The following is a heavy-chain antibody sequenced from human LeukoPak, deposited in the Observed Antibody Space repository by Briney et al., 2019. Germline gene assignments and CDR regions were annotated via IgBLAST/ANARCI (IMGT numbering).Heavy chain of an antibody. CDR1: GYTFTSYD. CDR3: ARGSLYCGGDCYHDI. J-gene: IGHJ3*02. CDR2: MNPNSGNT. Sequence: GASVKVPCKASGYTFTSYDINWVRQATGQGLEWMGWMNPNSGNTGYAQKFQGRVTMTRNTSINTAYMELSSLRSEDTAVYYCARGSLYCGGDCYHDIWGQGTMVTVSS. V-gene: IGHV1-8*01. D-gene: IGHD2-21*02.